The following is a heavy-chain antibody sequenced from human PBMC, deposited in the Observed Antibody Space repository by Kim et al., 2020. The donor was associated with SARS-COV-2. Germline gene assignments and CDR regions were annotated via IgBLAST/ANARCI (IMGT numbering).Heavy chain of an antibody. D-gene: IGHD2-2*01. Sequence: LSMHWVRQAPGKGLEWMGGFDPEDGETIYAQKFQGRVTMTEDTSTDTAYMELSSLRSEDTAVYYCATAPSYCSSTSCHPNWFDPWGQGTLAT. J-gene: IGHJ5*02. CDR3: ATAPSYCSSTSCHPNWFDP. V-gene: IGHV1-24*01. CDR2: FDPEDGET. CDR1: LS.